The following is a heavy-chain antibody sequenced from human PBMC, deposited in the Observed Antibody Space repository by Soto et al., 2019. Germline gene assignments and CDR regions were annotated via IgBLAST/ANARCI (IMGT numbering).Heavy chain of an antibody. V-gene: IGHV1-18*04. CDR1: GYTFTSYG. Sequence: GASVKVSCKASGYTFTSYGISWVRQAPGQGLEWMGWISAYNGNTNYAQKLQGRVTMTTDTSTSTAYMELRSLRSGDTAVYYCARATYSSDYYDPPTWFDYWGQGTLVTVSS. D-gene: IGHD3-22*01. CDR2: ISAYNGNT. CDR3: ARATYSSDYYDPPTWFDY. J-gene: IGHJ4*02.